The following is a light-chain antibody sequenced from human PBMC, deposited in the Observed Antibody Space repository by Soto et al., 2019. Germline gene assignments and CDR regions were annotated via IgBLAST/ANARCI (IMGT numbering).Light chain of an antibody. J-gene: IGKJ1*01. CDR3: QQYSRTLT. V-gene: IGKV1-5*03. CDR2: KAS. CDR1: QSVSIW. Sequence: DIQMTQSPSTLSASVGDSVTITCRASQSVSIWLAWFQQKPGKAPKVLISKASTLKSGVPSRFSGSGSGTEFSITVSRLQPDDVANYYCQQYSRTLTFGQGTKVEVK.